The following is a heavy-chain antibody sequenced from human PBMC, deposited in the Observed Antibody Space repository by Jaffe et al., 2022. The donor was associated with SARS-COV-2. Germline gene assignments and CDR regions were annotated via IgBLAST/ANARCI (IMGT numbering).Heavy chain of an antibody. CDR3: ASSAHYGGPLFDI. J-gene: IGHJ3*02. V-gene: IGHV3-7*01. D-gene: IGHD4-17*01. Sequence: EVQLVESGGGLVQPGGSLRLSCAASGFTFSSYWMSWVRQAPGKGLEWVANIKQDGSEKYYVDSVKGRFTISRDNAKNSLYLQMNSLRAEDTAVYYCASSAHYGGPLFDIWGQGTMVTVSS. CDR2: IKQDGSEK. CDR1: GFTFSSYW.